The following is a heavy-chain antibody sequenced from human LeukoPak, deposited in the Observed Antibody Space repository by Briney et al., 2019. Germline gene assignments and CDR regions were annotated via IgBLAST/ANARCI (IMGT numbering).Heavy chain of an antibody. Sequence: ASVKVSCKASGYTFTGYYMHWVRQAPGQGLEWMGWINPNSGGTNYAQKFQGRVTMTRDTSISTAYMELSRLRSDDTAVYYCARDSPYSSSWYPLDYWGQGTLVTVSS. CDR1: GYTFTGYY. CDR2: INPNSGGT. V-gene: IGHV1-2*02. D-gene: IGHD6-13*01. CDR3: ARDSPYSSSWYPLDY. J-gene: IGHJ4*02.